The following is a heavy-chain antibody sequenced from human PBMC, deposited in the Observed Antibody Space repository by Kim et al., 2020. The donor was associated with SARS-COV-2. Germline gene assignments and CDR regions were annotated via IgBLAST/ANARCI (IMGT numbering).Heavy chain of an antibody. J-gene: IGHJ4*02. V-gene: IGHV3-30*07. CDR3: ARDYYDSSGYPSGPFDY. Sequence: VKGRFTISRDNSKNTLYLQMNSLRAEDTAVYYCARDYYDSSGYPSGPFDYWGQGTLVTVSS. D-gene: IGHD3-22*01.